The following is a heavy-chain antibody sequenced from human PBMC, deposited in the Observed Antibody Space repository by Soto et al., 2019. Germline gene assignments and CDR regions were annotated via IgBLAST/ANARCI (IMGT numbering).Heavy chain of an antibody. CDR3: ARDSVVVVAATPPTYDY. CDR1: GFTFSSYA. J-gene: IGHJ4*02. V-gene: IGHV3-30-3*01. D-gene: IGHD2-15*01. CDR2: ISYDGSNK. Sequence: QVQLVESGGGVVQPGRSLRLSCAASGFTFSSYAMHWVRQAPGKRLEWVAVISYDGSNKYYADSVKGRFTISRDNSQNTLYLQMSSLRAEDTAVYYCARDSVVVVAATPPTYDYWGQGTLFTVSS.